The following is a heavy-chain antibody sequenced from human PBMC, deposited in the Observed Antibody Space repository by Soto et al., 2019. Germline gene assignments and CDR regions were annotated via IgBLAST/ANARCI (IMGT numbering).Heavy chain of an antibody. V-gene: IGHV3-21*01. CDR2: ISSSSSYI. Sequence: EVQLVESGGGLVKPGGSLRLSCAASGFTFSSYSMNWVRQAPGKGLEWVSSISSSSSYIYYADSVKGRFTISRDNAKNSLYLQMNRLRAEDTAVYDCARGHQGREVGVAPGHMDVWGKGTTVTVSS. J-gene: IGHJ6*03. CDR3: ARGHQGREVGVAPGHMDV. D-gene: IGHD3-3*01. CDR1: GFTFSSYS.